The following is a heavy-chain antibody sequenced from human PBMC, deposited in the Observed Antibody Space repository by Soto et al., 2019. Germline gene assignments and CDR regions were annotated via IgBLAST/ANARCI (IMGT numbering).Heavy chain of an antibody. D-gene: IGHD5-18*01. CDR2: ISAYNGNT. J-gene: IGHJ3*02. V-gene: IGHV1-18*01. CDR1: GYTFTSYG. Sequence: GASVKVSCKASGYTFTSYGISWVRQAPGQGLEWMGWISAYNGNTNYAQKLQGRVTMTTDTSASTAYMELRSLRSDDTAVYYCAKTSGYSYGYDAFDIWGQGTMVTVSS. CDR3: AKTSGYSYGYDAFDI.